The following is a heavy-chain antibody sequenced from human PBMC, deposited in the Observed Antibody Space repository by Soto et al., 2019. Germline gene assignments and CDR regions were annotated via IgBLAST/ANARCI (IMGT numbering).Heavy chain of an antibody. V-gene: IGHV3-7*01. Sequence: GGSLRLSCAASGFTFSSYWMSWVRQAPGKGLEWVANIKQDGSEKYYVDSVKGRFTISRDNAKNSLYLQMNSLRAEDTAVYYCARDSQYYDFWSGYSNFDYWGQGTLVTVSS. J-gene: IGHJ4*02. CDR2: IKQDGSEK. CDR3: ARDSQYYDFWSGYSNFDY. CDR1: GFTFSSYW. D-gene: IGHD3-3*01.